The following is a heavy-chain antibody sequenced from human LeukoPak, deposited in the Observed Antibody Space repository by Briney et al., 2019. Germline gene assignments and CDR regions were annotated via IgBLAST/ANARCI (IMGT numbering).Heavy chain of an antibody. CDR3: VSYSGRPAFFWYFAL. D-gene: IGHD2-21*01. CDR1: GYTFTKYY. CDR2: INPKSGDT. J-gene: IGHJ2*01. Sequence: ASVKVSCKASGYTFTKYYIHWVRQAPGQGPEWMGWINPKSGDTSYVRKFQGRVTMTRATSSSTLYMELDSLRSDDTAVYFCVSYSGRPAFFWYFALWGRGTPVIVSS. V-gene: IGHV1-2*02.